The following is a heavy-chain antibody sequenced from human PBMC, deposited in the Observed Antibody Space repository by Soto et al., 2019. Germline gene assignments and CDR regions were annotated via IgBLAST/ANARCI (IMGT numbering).Heavy chain of an antibody. Sequence: QVQLVESGGGGVQPGRSLRLSCATSGFTFSSYAIHWDRQAPGNGLEWVAVISYDGSNKNYADSVKGRFTISRDNSKNTVDLQMNSLRAEDTSVYYCARDGVGVVPAAIRFDYWGQGTLVTVSS. V-gene: IGHV3-30-3*01. D-gene: IGHD2-2*01. CDR2: ISYDGSNK. CDR1: GFTFSSYA. CDR3: ARDGVGVVPAAIRFDY. J-gene: IGHJ4*02.